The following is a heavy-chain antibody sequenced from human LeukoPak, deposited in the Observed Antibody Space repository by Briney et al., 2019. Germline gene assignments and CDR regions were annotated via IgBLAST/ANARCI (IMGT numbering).Heavy chain of an antibody. CDR2: TYYRSKWYN. CDR1: GDSVSSNSAA. J-gene: IGHJ3*02. V-gene: IGHV6-1*01. D-gene: IGHD3-10*01. CDR3: ARGLYYYGSGSYSPDAFDI. Sequence: SQTLSLTCAISGDSVSSNSAAWNWIRQPPSRGLEWLGRTYYRSKWYNDYAVSVKSRITTNPDTSKNQFSLQLNSVTPEDTAVYYCARGLYYYGSGSYSPDAFDIWGQGTMVTVSS.